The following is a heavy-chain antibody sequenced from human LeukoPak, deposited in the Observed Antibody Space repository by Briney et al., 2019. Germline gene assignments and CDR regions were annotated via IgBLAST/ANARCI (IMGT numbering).Heavy chain of an antibody. CDR1: GYTFTGYY. V-gene: IGHV1-2*02. CDR2: INPNSGGT. Sequence: ASVKVSCKASGYTFTGYYMHWVRQAPGQGLEWMGWINPNSGGTNYAQKFQGRVTMTRDTSISTAYMELSRLRSDDTAVYYCAREVPAAPMDAFDIWGQGTMVTVSS. D-gene: IGHD2-2*01. J-gene: IGHJ3*02. CDR3: AREVPAAPMDAFDI.